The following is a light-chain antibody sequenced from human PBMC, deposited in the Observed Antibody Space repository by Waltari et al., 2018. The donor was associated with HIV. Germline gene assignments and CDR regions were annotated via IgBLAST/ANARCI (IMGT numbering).Light chain of an antibody. V-gene: IGLV2-23*02. CDR3: CAYAGSTTYVI. J-gene: IGLJ2*01. Sequence: QSALTQPASVSGSPGQSLPISCTGTSSDVWGYNLVSWYQQHPGKHPKLMIYEVSKRPSGVSNLFSGSKSGNTASLTISGLQAEDEADYYCCAYAGSTTYVIFGGGTKLTVL. CDR2: EVS. CDR1: SSDVWGYNL.